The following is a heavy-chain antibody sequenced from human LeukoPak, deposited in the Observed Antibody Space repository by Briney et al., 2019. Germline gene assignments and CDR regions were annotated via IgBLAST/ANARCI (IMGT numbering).Heavy chain of an antibody. CDR1: GFTFSSYG. J-gene: IGHJ4*02. CDR2: INTDGSST. CDR3: ARAECSSTSCYTNFDY. D-gene: IGHD2-2*02. Sequence: PGGSLRLSCAASGFTFSSYGMHWVRQAGGKGLVWVSRINTDGSSTSYADSVKGRFTISRDNAKHTLYLQMNSLRAEDTAVYYCARAECSSTSCYTNFDYWGQGTLVTVSS. V-gene: IGHV3-74*01.